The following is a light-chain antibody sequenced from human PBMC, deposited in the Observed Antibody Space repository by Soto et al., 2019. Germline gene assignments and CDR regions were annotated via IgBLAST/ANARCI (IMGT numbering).Light chain of an antibody. J-gene: IGKJ2*01. V-gene: IGKV3-15*01. Sequence: EIVMTQSPATLSVSPGERATLSCRASQSVSSNLAWYQQKPGQAPRLLIYGASTRATGIPARFSGSGSGTEFTLTIRRLQSEDFAFYYCQHYNNWPPMYTFGQGTKREIK. CDR1: QSVSSN. CDR2: GAS. CDR3: QHYNNWPPMYT.